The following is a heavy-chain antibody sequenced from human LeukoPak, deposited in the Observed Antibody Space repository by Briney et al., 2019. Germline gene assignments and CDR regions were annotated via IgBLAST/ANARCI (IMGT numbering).Heavy chain of an antibody. CDR1: GFTFSSYS. CDR2: ISSSSSTI. Sequence: GGSLRLSCAASGFTFSSYSMNWVRQAPGKGLEWVSYISSSSSTIYYADSVEGRFTISRDNSKNTLYLQMNSLRAEDTAVYYCAKDRSRYYYGSGSGGYFDYWGQGTLVTVSS. J-gene: IGHJ4*02. V-gene: IGHV3-48*01. CDR3: AKDRSRYYYGSGSGGYFDY. D-gene: IGHD3-10*01.